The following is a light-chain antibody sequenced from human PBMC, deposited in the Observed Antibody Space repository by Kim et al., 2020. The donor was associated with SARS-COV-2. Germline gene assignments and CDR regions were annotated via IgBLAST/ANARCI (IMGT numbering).Light chain of an antibody. CDR3: YSRDDSGDHVV. J-gene: IGLJ2*01. CDR2: GKS. CDR1: GLKTYY. Sequence: LGQTVWITCQGDGLKTYYENWYQQKPGQAPIVVIYGKSNRPSGIPDRFSGSSSGNTASLTVTGAQAVDEADYYCYSRDDSGDHVVFGGGTKLTVL. V-gene: IGLV3-19*01.